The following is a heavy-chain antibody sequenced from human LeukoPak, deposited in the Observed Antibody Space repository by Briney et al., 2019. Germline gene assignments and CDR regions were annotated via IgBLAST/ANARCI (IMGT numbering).Heavy chain of an antibody. CDR3: ARDISRGLWELRQGDY. J-gene: IGHJ4*02. CDR1: GYTFTGFY. D-gene: IGHD1-26*01. Sequence: GASVKVSCKASGYTFTGFYMHWVRQAPGQGLEWMGWINPNSGGTKYAQKFQGRVTMTRDTSISTAYMELSRLRSDDTAVYYCARDISRGLWELRQGDYWGRGTLVTVSS. CDR2: INPNSGGT. V-gene: IGHV1-2*02.